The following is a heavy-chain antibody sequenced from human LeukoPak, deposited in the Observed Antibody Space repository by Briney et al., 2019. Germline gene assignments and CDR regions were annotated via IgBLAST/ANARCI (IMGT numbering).Heavy chain of an antibody. CDR2: ISGSGGST. CDR1: GFTFSSYA. CDR3: ASPGAYGDYAWFDP. D-gene: IGHD4-17*01. Sequence: GGSLRLSCAASGFTFSSYAMSWVRQAPGKGLEWVSAISGSGGSTYYADSVKGRFTISRDNSKNTLYLQMNSLRAEDTAVYYCASPGAYGDYAWFDPWGQGTLVTVSS. V-gene: IGHV3-23*01. J-gene: IGHJ5*02.